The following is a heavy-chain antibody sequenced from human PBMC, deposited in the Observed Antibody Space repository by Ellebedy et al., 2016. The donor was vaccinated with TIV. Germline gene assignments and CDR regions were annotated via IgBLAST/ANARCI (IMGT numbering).Heavy chain of an antibody. J-gene: IGHJ4*02. V-gene: IGHV3-7*03. Sequence: GGSLRLXCAASGFTFTPYWLSWFRQAPGKGLEWVANIKQDGSDRNYVDSVNGRFTISRDNAKNSLYLQMNSLRAEDTAVYYCARMDHRGSGWYFDYWGQGTLVTVSS. CDR2: IKQDGSDR. CDR3: ARMDHRGSGWYFDY. CDR1: GFTFTPYW. D-gene: IGHD6-19*01.